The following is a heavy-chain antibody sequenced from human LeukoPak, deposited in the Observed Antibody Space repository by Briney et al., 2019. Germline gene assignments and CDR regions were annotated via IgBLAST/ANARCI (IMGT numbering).Heavy chain of an antibody. J-gene: IGHJ4*02. CDR3: ARLRYCTNGVCYTGNHFDY. CDR1: GYTFTSYG. CDR2: ISAYNGNT. Sequence: ASVKVSCKASGYTFTSYGISWVRQAPGQGLEWMGWISAYNGNTNYAQRLQGRVTMTTDTSTSTAYMELRSLRSDDTAVYYCARLRYCTNGVCYTGNHFDYWGQGTLVTVSS. V-gene: IGHV1-18*01. D-gene: IGHD2-8*01.